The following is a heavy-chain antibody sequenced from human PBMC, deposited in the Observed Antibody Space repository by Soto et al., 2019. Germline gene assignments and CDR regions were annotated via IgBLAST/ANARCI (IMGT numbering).Heavy chain of an antibody. CDR1: GFTFSLYG. CDR3: ARLVPGTWFGDY. V-gene: IGHV3-23*01. D-gene: IGHD6-19*01. Sequence: HPGGSLRLSCTASGFTFSLYGMTWVRQAPGKGLEWLSATSDGSTFYRDSVKGRFSMSRDDSINTLFLHMSGLRAEDTATYYCARLVPGTWFGDYWGQGILVTVSS. CDR2: TSDGST. J-gene: IGHJ4*02.